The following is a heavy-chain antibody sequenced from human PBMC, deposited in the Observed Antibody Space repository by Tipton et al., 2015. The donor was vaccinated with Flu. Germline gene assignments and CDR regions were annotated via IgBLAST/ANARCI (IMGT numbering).Heavy chain of an antibody. D-gene: IGHD3-22*01. Sequence: TLSLTCAVSGYSISSGYYWGWIRQPPGKGLEWIGSIYHSGSTYYNPSPKSRVTISVDTSKNQFSLKLSSVTAADTAVYYCAGQRLILDDSSGYYDYWGQGTLVTVSS. J-gene: IGHJ4*02. V-gene: IGHV4-38-2*01. CDR1: GYSISSGYY. CDR3: AGQRLILDDSSGYYDY. CDR2: IYHSGST.